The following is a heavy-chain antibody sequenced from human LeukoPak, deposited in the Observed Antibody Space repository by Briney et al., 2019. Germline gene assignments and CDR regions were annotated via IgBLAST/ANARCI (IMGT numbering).Heavy chain of an antibody. D-gene: IGHD5-18*01. J-gene: IGHJ4*02. CDR2: ISGSSSYM. Sequence: GGSLRLSCAASGFTFSGYSMNWVRQAPEKGLEWVSSISGSSSYMYYADSVRGRVTISRDNAKNSLYLQMNSLRAEDTAVYYCARGYSYGYFPYYFDYWGQGTLVSVSS. CDR3: ARGYSYGYFPYYFDY. CDR1: GFTFSGYS. V-gene: IGHV3-21*01.